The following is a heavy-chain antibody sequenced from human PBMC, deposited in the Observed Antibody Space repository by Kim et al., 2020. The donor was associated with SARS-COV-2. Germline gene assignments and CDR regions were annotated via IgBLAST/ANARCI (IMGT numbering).Heavy chain of an antibody. CDR3: ARGGAQPRDY. J-gene: IGHJ4*02. V-gene: IGHV1-2*02. Sequence: GGTNDAQKFQGRVTLTRDTSISTDYMELSRLTSDDTAVYYCARGGAQPRDYWGQGTLVTVSS. CDR2: GGT. D-gene: IGHD3-10*01.